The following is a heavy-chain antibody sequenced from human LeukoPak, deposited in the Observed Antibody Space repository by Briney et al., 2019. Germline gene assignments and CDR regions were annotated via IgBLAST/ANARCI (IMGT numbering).Heavy chain of an antibody. D-gene: IGHD2-21*02. CDR1: GFTFSSYA. Sequence: PGRSLRLSCAASGFTFSSYAMHWVRRAPGKGLEWVAVISYDGSNKYYADSVKGRFTISRDNSKNTLYLQMNSLRAEDTAVYYCARVLRGDPSAPGDYWGQGTLVTVSS. CDR2: ISYDGSNK. V-gene: IGHV3-30*04. CDR3: ARVLRGDPSAPGDY. J-gene: IGHJ4*02.